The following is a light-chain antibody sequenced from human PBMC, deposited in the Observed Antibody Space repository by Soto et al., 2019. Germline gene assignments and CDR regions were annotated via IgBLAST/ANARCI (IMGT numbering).Light chain of an antibody. CDR2: DAS. Sequence: EIGLTQSPATLSLAPGERATLSCRASQRVSSYLAWYQQKPGQAPWLLIYDASNRATGIPARFSVSGFGPDVTLTISSLEPEDFAGYYCQQRSNWPTFGGGTKVEIQ. CDR3: QQRSNWPT. J-gene: IGKJ4*01. CDR1: QRVSSY. V-gene: IGKV3-11*01.